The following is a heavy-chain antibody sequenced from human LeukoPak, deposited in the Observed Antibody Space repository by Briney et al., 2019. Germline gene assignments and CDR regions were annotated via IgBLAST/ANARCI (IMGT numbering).Heavy chain of an antibody. J-gene: IGHJ4*02. CDR1: GFTFSSYW. CDR2: IKQDGSEK. V-gene: IGHV3-7*01. D-gene: IGHD5-12*01. CDR3: ARERIVAPAGYFDY. Sequence: GGSLRLSCAASGFTFSSYWMSWVRQAPGKGLEWVANIKQDGSEKYYVDSVKGRFTISRDNAKNSLYLQMDSLRAEDTAVYYCARERIVAPAGYFDYWGQGTLVTVSS.